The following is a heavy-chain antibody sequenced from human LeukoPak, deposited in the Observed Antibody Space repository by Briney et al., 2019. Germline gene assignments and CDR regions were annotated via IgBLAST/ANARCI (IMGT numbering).Heavy chain of an antibody. D-gene: IGHD6-13*01. V-gene: IGHV3-66*01. Sequence: GGSLRLSCAASGFTFSSYWMSWVRQAPGKGLEWVSVIYSGGSTYYADSVKGRFTISRDNSKNTLYLQMNSLRAEDTAVYYCARDLLVIAAAGTWGQGTLVTVSS. CDR2: IYSGGST. CDR1: GFTFSSYW. J-gene: IGHJ5*02. CDR3: ARDLLVIAAAGT.